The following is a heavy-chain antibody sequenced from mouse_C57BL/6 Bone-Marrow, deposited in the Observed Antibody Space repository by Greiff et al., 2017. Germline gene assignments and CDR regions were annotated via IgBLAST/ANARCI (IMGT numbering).Heavy chain of an antibody. CDR3: AREGYDSHFDY. CDR1: GYSITSGYD. V-gene: IGHV3-1*01. CDR2: ISYSGST. D-gene: IGHD2-4*01. Sequence: VQLKESGPGMVKPSQSLSLTCTVTGYSITSGYDWHWIRHFPGNKLEWMGYISYSGSTNYNPSLKSRISITHDTSKNHFFLKLNSVTTEDTATYYCAREGYDSHFDYWGQGTTLTVSS. J-gene: IGHJ2*01.